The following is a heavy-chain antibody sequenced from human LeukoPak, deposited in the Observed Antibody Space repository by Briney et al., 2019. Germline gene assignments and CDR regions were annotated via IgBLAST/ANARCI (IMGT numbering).Heavy chain of an antibody. V-gene: IGHV3-30-3*01. CDR1: GFTFSNYA. D-gene: IGHD4-17*01. J-gene: IGHJ4*02. Sequence: QPGRSVRLSCAASGFTFSNYAMYWVRQAPGKGLEWVAVISNDGSNRYYADSVKGRFTISRDNSKNTLYLQMNSLRDEDTGVCYCARGPYGDSWGQGTPVTVSS. CDR3: ARGPYGDS. CDR2: ISNDGSNR.